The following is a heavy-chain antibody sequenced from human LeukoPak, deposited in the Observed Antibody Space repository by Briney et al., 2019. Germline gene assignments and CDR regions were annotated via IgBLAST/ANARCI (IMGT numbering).Heavy chain of an antibody. V-gene: IGHV4-34*01. CDR2: INHSGST. CDR1: GGSFSGYY. Sequence: PSETLSLTCAVYGGSFSGYYWSWIRQPPGKGLEWIGEINHSGSTNYNPSLKSRVTISVDTSKNQFSLKLSSVTAADTAVYYCARQRMFVVPAAPLDYWGQGTLVTVSS. CDR3: ARQRMFVVPAAPLDY. D-gene: IGHD2-2*01. J-gene: IGHJ4*02.